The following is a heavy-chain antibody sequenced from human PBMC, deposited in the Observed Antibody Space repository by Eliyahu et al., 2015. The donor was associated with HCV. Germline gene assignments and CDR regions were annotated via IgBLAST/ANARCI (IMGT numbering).Heavy chain of an antibody. CDR2: INTDGSST. CDR3: VRDAVVGATFGRCYFDY. D-gene: IGHD1-26*01. Sequence: EVQLVESGGGXVQPGGSLRLXCVASGFTFTNYWMXWVRQAPGKGLVWVSRINTDGSSTSYADSVKGRFTISRDNAKNTLYLQMNSLRAEDTAVYYCVRDAVVGATFGRCYFDYWGQGTLVTVSS. V-gene: IGHV3-74*01. J-gene: IGHJ4*02. CDR1: GFTFTNYW.